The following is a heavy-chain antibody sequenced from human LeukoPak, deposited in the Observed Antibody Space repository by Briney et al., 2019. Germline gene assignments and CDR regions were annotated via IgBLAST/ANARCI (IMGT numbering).Heavy chain of an antibody. Sequence: SETLSLTCTVSGYSISSGFYWGWIRQPPGKGLEWIGNVYHGGSPYYNPSLKSRVTISVDTSKNQFSLNLYSVTAADTAVYYCARRVGSSDCFDYWGQGTLVTVSS. CDR2: VYHGGSP. J-gene: IGHJ4*02. V-gene: IGHV4-38-2*02. CDR1: GYSISSGFY. D-gene: IGHD6-6*01. CDR3: ARRVGSSDCFDY.